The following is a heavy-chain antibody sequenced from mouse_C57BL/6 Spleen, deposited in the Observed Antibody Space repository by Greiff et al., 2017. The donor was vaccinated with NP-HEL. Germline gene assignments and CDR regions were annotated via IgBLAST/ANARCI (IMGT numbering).Heavy chain of an antibody. J-gene: IGHJ2*01. V-gene: IGHV1-82*01. CDR3: ARTSSGYGEDY. CDR2: IYPGDGDT. CDR1: GYAFSSSW. Sequence: VQLQQSGPELVKPGASVKISCKASGYAFSSSWMNWVKQRPGKGLEWIGRIYPGDGDTNYNGKFKGKATLTADKSSSTAYMQLSSLTSEDSVVYFCARTSSGYGEDYWGQGTTLTVSS. D-gene: IGHD3-2*02.